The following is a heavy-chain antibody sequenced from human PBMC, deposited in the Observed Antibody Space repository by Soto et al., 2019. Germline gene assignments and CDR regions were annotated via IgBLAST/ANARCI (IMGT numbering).Heavy chain of an antibody. V-gene: IGHV3-33*01. CDR3: AREQRGARITIFGVAESYYYMDV. Sequence: QVQLVESGVGVVQPGRSLRLSCAASGFTFSSYGMHWVRQAPGKGLEWVAVIWYDGSNKYYADSVKGRFTISRDNSKNTMCLQMNSLRAEDTAVYYCAREQRGARITIFGVAESYYYMDVWGKGTTVTVSS. D-gene: IGHD3-3*01. CDR2: IWYDGSNK. CDR1: GFTFSSYG. J-gene: IGHJ6*03.